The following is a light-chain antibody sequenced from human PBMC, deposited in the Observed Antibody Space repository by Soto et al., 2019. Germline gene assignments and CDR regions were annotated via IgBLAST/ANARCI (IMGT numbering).Light chain of an antibody. CDR3: QQYNSYPYT. CDR1: QSISSW. J-gene: IGKJ2*01. Sequence: DIQMTQSPSTLSASVADRVTITCRASQSISSWLAWYQQKPGKAPNLLIYKASSLESGVPSRFSGSGSGTEFTLTISSLQPDDFATYYCQQYNSYPYTFGQGTKLEI. CDR2: KAS. V-gene: IGKV1-5*03.